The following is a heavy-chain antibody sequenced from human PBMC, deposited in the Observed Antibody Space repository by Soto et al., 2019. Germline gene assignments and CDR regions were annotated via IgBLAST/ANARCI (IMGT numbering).Heavy chain of an antibody. Sequence: QVQLQQSGPGLVKPSQTLSLTCAISGDSVSSNSAAWNWIRQSPSRGLEWLGRTYYRSKWYNDYALSVKSRITINPDTYKNQFSLQMNSVTPEDTAVYYCARGLSRARNNWFDPWGQGTLVTVSS. V-gene: IGHV6-1*01. CDR1: GDSVSSNSAA. J-gene: IGHJ5*02. CDR3: ARGLSRARNNWFDP. CDR2: TYYRSKWYN.